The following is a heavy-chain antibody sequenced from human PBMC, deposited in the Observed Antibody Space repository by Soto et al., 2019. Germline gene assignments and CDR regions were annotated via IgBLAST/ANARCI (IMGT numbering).Heavy chain of an antibody. CDR2: ISAYNGNT. Sequence: ASVKVSCKASGYTFTSYGISWVRQAPGQGLEWMGWISAYNGNTNYAQKLQGRVTMTTDTSTSTAYMELRSLSSDDTAVYYCARDYSSGLLGGGRAHFDYWGQGTLVTVSS. CDR1: GYTFTSYG. CDR3: ARDYSSGLLGGGRAHFDY. V-gene: IGHV1-18*01. D-gene: IGHD6-19*01. J-gene: IGHJ4*02.